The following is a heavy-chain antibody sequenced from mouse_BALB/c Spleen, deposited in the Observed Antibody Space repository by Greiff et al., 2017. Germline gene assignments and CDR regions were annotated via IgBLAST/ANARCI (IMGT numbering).Heavy chain of an antibody. CDR3: ARVTYYDYDDAD. Sequence: VQLKQPGAELVKPGASVKLSCKASGYTFTSYWMHWVKQRPGQGLEWIGEINPSNGRTNYNEKFKSKATLTVDKSSSTAYMQLSSLTSEDSAVYDCARVTYYDYDDADWGQGTLVTVSA. J-gene: IGHJ3*01. D-gene: IGHD2-4*01. CDR2: INPSNGRT. V-gene: IGHV1S81*02. CDR1: GYTFTSYW.